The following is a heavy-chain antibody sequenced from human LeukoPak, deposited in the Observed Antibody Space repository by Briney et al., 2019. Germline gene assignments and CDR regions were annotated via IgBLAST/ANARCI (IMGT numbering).Heavy chain of an antibody. CDR2: ISYDGSNK. D-gene: IGHD3-10*01. J-gene: IGHJ4*02. CDR3: ASWNGSGSYIDY. CDR1: GLTFSNYC. V-gene: IGHV3-30*03. Sequence: GGSLRLSCVVSGLTFSNYCMTWVRQAPGKGLEWVAVISYDGSNKYYADSVKGRFTISRDNSKNTLYLQMNSLRAEDTAVYYCASWNGSGSYIDYWGQGTLVTVSS.